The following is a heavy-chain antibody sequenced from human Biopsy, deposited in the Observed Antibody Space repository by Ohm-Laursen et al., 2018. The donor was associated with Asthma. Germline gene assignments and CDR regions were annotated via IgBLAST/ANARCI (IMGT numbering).Heavy chain of an antibody. CDR2: INPNSGAT. J-gene: IGHJ5*02. Sequence: ASVKVSCKTSGYPFIGYHIHWMRQAPGQGLEWMGRINPNSGATNYAQKFQGRVTMTRDTSISTACMEVSRLRSDDTAVYYCARGQKSAGDRWFDPWGQGTLVTVSS. CDR1: GYPFIGYH. D-gene: IGHD6-13*01. V-gene: IGHV1-2*06. CDR3: ARGQKSAGDRWFDP.